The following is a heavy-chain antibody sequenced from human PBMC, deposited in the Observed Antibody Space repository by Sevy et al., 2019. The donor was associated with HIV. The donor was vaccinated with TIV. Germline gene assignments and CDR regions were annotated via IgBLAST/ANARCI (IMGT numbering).Heavy chain of an antibody. CDR2: ISAYNGDT. V-gene: IGHV1-18*01. CDR3: ARAPSGSQGPGQYFHH. Sequence: ASVKVSCKTSGYTFTSYIISWVRQAPGQGLEWMGRISAYNGDTKYAQKLQGRVTMTTDTSTSTAYMELGSLKSDDTAVYYCARAPSGSQGPGQYFHHWGQGTLVTVSS. J-gene: IGHJ1*01. D-gene: IGHD1-26*01. CDR1: GYTFTSYI.